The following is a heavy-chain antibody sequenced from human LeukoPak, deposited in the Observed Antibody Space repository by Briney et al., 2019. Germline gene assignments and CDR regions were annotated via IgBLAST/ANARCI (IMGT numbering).Heavy chain of an antibody. Sequence: GSLRLSCAASGFTVSSNYMSWVRQAPGKGLEWVSAIYSGGSTYYADSVKGRFTISRDNSKNTLYLQMNSLRAEDTAVYYCARASYGSGISYYYYYMDVWGKGTTVTVSS. J-gene: IGHJ6*03. CDR1: GFTVSSNY. CDR2: IYSGGST. D-gene: IGHD3-10*01. V-gene: IGHV3-53*01. CDR3: ARASYGSGISYYYYYMDV.